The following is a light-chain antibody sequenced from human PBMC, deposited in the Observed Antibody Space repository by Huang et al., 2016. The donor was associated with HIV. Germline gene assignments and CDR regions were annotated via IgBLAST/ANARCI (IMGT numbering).Light chain of an antibody. J-gene: IGKJ4*01. CDR2: GAS. Sequence: EIVMTQSPVTLSVSPGERATLSCRASQSVSSNLAWYQQKPGQAPRLLMYGASTRATGIPARFSGSGSGTEFTLIISSLQSEDFAVYYCQQYYSWPLTFGGGTKVEIK. CDR1: QSVSSN. V-gene: IGKV3-15*01. CDR3: QQYYSWPLT.